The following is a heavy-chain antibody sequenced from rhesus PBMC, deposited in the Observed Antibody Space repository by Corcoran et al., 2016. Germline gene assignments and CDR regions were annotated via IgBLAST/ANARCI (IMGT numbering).Heavy chain of an antibody. CDR3: ARVRVAYYFDY. Sequence: QVQLVQSGAEVKKPGASVTLSCQASGYTFPSYSINWVRQAPGQGLEWMGWINPRNGNTGYAQKCQGRVTMTRDTSTSTAYMELSSLRSEDTAVYYCARVRVAYYFDYWGQGVLVTVSS. V-gene: IGHV1-200*01. CDR2: INPRNGNT. J-gene: IGHJ4*01. D-gene: IGHD4-29*01. CDR1: GYTFPSYS.